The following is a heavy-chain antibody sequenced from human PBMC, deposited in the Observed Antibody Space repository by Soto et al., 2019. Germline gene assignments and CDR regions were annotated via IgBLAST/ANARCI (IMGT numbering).Heavy chain of an antibody. V-gene: IGHV1-8*01. CDR1: GYTFTSYD. CDR3: ARETGPDKNWFDP. Sequence: RASVKVSCKASGYTFTSYDINWVRQATGQGLEWMGWMNPNSGNTGYAQKFQGRVTMTRNTSISTAYMELSSLRSEDTAVYYCARETGPDKNWFDPWGQGTLVTVSS. J-gene: IGHJ5*02. D-gene: IGHD1-1*01. CDR2: MNPNSGNT.